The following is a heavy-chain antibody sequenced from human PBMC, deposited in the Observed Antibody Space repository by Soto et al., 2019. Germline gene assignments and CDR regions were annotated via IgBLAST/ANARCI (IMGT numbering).Heavy chain of an antibody. J-gene: IGHJ4*02. V-gene: IGHV4-61*01. CDR3: ARELRGYSYLIDD. CDR1: GGSVSSGSYY. CDR2: IYSSGST. Sequence: PSDTLSLTATVSGGSVSSGSYYCSWIRQPPGKGLEGIGYIYSSGSTNYNPSLKSRVTISVDTSKNQFSLKLSAVTAADTAVYYCARELRGYSYLIDDWGQGTLVTVSS. D-gene: IGHD5-18*01.